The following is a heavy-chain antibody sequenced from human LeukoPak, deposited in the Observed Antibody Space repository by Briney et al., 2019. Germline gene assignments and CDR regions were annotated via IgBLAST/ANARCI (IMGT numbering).Heavy chain of an antibody. D-gene: IGHD3-22*01. Sequence: GASVKVSCKASGYTFTSYDINWVRQATGQGLEWMGWMNPNSGNTGYAQKFQGRVTMTRNTSISTAYMELSSLRSEDTAVYYCARGRYYDSSGYYVYYYYGMDVWGQGTTVTVSS. CDR2: MNPNSGNT. CDR3: ARGRYYDSSGYYVYYYYGMDV. V-gene: IGHV1-8*01. CDR1: GYTFTSYD. J-gene: IGHJ6*02.